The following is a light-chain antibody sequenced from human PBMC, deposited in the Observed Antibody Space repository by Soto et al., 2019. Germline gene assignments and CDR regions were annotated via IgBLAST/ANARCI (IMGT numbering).Light chain of an antibody. V-gene: IGKV1-5*03. CDR3: QQYKSLPYT. CDR1: QSISMW. J-gene: IGKJ2*01. CDR2: EAS. Sequence: DIQMTQSPSTLSASVGDRVTITCRASQSISMWLAWYQQKPGKAPKFLIYEASNLQSGVPSRFSGSGSGTEFTLTISSLQPDDFATYYCQQYKSLPYTFGRGTEVEIK.